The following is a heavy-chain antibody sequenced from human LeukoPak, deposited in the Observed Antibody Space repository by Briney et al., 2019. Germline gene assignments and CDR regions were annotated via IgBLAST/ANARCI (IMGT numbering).Heavy chain of an antibody. J-gene: IGHJ4*02. CDR1: GFTFSSSW. D-gene: IGHD2-15*01. Sequence: PGGSLRLSCAASGFTFSSSWVHWVRQAPGKGLVWVSRINSDGSMIDYADSVKGRFTISRDNAKNTLYLQMNSLRGDDTAVYYCARAGCYRFDYWGQGTLVTVSS. V-gene: IGHV3-74*01. CDR3: ARAGCYRFDY. CDR2: INSDGSMI.